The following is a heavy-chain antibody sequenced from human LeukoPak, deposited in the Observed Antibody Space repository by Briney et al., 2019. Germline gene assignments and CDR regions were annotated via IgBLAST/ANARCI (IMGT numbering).Heavy chain of an antibody. CDR2: ISGSGGST. V-gene: IGHV3-23*01. J-gene: IGHJ4*02. Sequence: PGGSLRLSCAASGFTFSSYSMNWVRQAPGKGLEWVSAISGSGGSTYYADSVKGRFTISRDNSKNTLYLQMNSLRAEDTAVYYCAKDRDLRSYYDSSGYYFAGYFDYWGQGTLVTVSS. CDR1: GFTFSSYS. CDR3: AKDRDLRSYYDSSGYYFAGYFDY. D-gene: IGHD3-22*01.